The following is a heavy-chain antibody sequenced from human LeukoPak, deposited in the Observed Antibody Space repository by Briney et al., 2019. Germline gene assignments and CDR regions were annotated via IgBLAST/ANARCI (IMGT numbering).Heavy chain of an antibody. CDR2: IYYSGST. CDR1: GGSISSYY. V-gene: IGHV4-59*01. Sequence: SETLSLTCTVSGGSISSYYWSWIRQPPGKGLEWIGYIYYSGSTNYNPSLKSRVTISVDTSKNQFSLKLSSVTAADTAVYYCARGSYPFVLVNWGQRTLVTVSS. D-gene: IGHD3-16*01. CDR3: ARGSYPFVLVN. J-gene: IGHJ4*02.